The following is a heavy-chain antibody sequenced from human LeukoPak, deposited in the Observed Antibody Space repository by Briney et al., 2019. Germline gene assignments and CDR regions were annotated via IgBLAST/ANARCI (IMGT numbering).Heavy chain of an antibody. CDR1: GFTFASSA. CDR2: IVVGSGNT. V-gene: IGHV1-58*01. J-gene: IGHJ6*02. CDR3: AASSSWYNKYYSMDV. D-gene: IGHD6-13*01. Sequence: ASVKVSCKASGFTFASSAVQWVRQARGQRLEWIGWIVVGSGNTNYAQKFQERVTITRDMSTSTAHMELSSLRSEDTAVYYCAASSSWYNKYYSMDVWGQGTTVTVSS.